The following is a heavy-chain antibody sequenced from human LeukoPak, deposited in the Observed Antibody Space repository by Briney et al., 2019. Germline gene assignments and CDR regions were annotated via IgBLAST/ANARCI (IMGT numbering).Heavy chain of an antibody. CDR1: GYSIISGYY. CDR3: ARGVLRYFDWLDY. CDR2: IYHSGST. J-gene: IGHJ4*02. Sequence: SETLSLTCAVSGYSIISGYYWGWVRQPPGKGLEWIGSIYHSGSTYYNPPLKSRATISVDTSKNQFSLKLSSVTAADTAVYYCARGVLRYFDWLDYWGQGTLVTVSS. D-gene: IGHD3-9*01. V-gene: IGHV4-38-2*01.